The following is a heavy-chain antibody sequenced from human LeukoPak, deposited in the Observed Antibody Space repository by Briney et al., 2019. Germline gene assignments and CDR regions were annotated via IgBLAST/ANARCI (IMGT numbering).Heavy chain of an antibody. CDR2: ISDDGETT. Sequence: PGGSLRLSCAASGFTFRNFAVSWVRQAPRQGQEWVSTISDDGETTYYANSLRSRLAISRDNSRNTQYLQMHSPRVDDTAVYYCSGEGVISFFCFGGQGALVTVAS. D-gene: IGHD3-10*01. V-gene: IGHV3-23*01. CDR1: GFTFRNFA. J-gene: IGHJ4*02. CDR3: SGEGVISFFCF.